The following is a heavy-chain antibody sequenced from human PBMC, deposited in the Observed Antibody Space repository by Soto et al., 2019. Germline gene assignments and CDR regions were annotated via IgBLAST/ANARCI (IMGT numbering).Heavy chain of an antibody. CDR3: ARGRATAISFVFDY. J-gene: IGHJ4*02. CDR1: AFTVSSNY. Sequence: GGSLILSCAASAFTVSSNYMTWVRQAPGKGLEWVAVIYTSGNTDYADSVKGRFTISRDNSKNAVSLQMNSLRTEDTAVYYCARGRATAISFVFDYWGQGTLVTVSS. CDR2: IYTSGNT. D-gene: IGHD5-18*01. V-gene: IGHV3-66*01.